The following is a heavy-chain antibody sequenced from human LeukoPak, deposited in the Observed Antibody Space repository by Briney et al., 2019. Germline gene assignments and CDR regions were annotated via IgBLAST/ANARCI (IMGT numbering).Heavy chain of an antibody. V-gene: IGHV3-21*04. Sequence: GGSLRLSCAASGFSFTFYSMNWVRQAPGKGLEWVSSISSSSSYIYYADSVKGRFTISRDNSKNTLYLQMNSLRAEDTAVYYCARETPYSSSWTVFDYWGQGTLVTVSS. CDR2: ISSSSSYI. D-gene: IGHD6-13*01. CDR3: ARETPYSSSWTVFDY. J-gene: IGHJ4*02. CDR1: GFSFTFYS.